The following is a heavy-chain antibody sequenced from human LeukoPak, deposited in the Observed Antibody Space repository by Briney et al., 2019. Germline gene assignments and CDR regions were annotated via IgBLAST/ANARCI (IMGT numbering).Heavy chain of an antibody. CDR1: GYTFTSYY. D-gene: IGHD3-22*01. CDR3: ARDLTHRRNYDNSGYQIVPAF. CDR2: INPSGGST. J-gene: IGHJ4*02. Sequence: ASVKVSCKASGYTFTSYYMHWVRQAPGQGLEWMGIINPSGGSTSYAQKFQGRVTMTRDTSTSTAYMELRSLGSDDTAVYYCARDLTHRRNYDNSGYQIVPAFWGQGTLVTVSS. V-gene: IGHV1-46*01.